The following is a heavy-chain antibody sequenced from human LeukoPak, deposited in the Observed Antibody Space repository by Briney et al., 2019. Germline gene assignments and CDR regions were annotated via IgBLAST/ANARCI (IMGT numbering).Heavy chain of an antibody. V-gene: IGHV4-61*02. CDR2: IYTSGST. CDR3: ARGGGATRIDY. J-gene: IGHJ4*02. Sequence: SETLSLTCSVSGDSIRSGTYYWSWIRQPAGKGLEWIGRIYTSGSTSYNPSLKSRVTISVDTSKNQFSLKLTSVTAADTAVYYCARGGGATRIDYWGQGTLVAVSS. D-gene: IGHD5-12*01. CDR1: GDSIRSGTYY.